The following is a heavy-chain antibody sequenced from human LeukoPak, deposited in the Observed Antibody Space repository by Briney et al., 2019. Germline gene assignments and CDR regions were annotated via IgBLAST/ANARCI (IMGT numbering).Heavy chain of an antibody. CDR2: IYAGGST. V-gene: IGHV3-53*05. CDR3: ARDRSGNWAFDY. Sequence: GGSLRLSCAASGFTVSGNYMTWVRQAPGRGLERVSLIYAGGSTYYPDSAKGRFTISRDDSKNMVYLQMNSLRAEDTAVYYCARDRSGNWAFDYWGQGTLVTVSS. D-gene: IGHD3-10*01. J-gene: IGHJ4*02. CDR1: GFTVSGNY.